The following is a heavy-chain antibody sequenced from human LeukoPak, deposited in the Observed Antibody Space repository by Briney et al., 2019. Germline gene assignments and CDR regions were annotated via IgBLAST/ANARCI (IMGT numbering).Heavy chain of an antibody. Sequence: GGTLRLSCAASGFTFSSYGMSWVRQAPGKGLEWVSYISSSGSTIYYADSVKGRFTISRDNSRSTLFLQINSLRADDAALYYCVKDATWGGFDYWGQGTLVTVSS. CDR3: VKDATWGGFDY. V-gene: IGHV3-48*01. CDR1: GFTFSSYG. D-gene: IGHD3-16*01. CDR2: ISSSGSTI. J-gene: IGHJ4*02.